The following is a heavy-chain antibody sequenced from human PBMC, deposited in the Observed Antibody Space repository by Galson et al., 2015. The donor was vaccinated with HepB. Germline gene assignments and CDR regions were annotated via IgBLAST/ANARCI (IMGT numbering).Heavy chain of an antibody. J-gene: IGHJ6*03. D-gene: IGHD6-13*01. CDR3: AKDISAAAGPYYYYMDV. V-gene: IGHV3-9*01. CDR1: GFNFDDYA. CDR2: IRWKSGSI. Sequence: SLRLSCAASGFNFDDYAMHWVRQAPGKGLEWVSGIRWKSGSIGYADSVKGRFTISRDNAKNSLYLQMNSLRAEDTALYYCAKDISAAAGPYYYYMDVWGKGTTVTVSS.